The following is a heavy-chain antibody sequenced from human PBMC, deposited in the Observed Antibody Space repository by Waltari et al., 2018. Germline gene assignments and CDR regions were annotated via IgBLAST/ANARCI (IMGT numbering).Heavy chain of an antibody. CDR3: ARGNEKPGAFDF. V-gene: IGHV3-11*04. Sequence: QVQLVESGGGLVQPGGSLRLSCTASGFTFTNAWMGRLRQAPGKGLEWVSYISSSGTTIYYTDSVKGRFTISRDNAKNSLYLQMNSLRAEDTAIYYCARGNEKPGAFDFWGQGTMVT. J-gene: IGHJ3*01. CDR2: ISSSGTTI. CDR1: GFTFTNAW.